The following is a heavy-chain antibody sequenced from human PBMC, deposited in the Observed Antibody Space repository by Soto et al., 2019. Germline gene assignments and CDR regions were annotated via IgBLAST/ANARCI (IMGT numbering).Heavy chain of an antibody. J-gene: IGHJ1*01. Sequence: TLSLTCTVDGSYFTSNNSWTCVRTPPGQWLEWIGEIYRTGSTTYNPSLQSRVTISLDKSEKQISLKVTSLTAADTSLYYGGRRDRRCNF. CDR3: GRRDRRCNF. V-gene: IGHV4-4*02. CDR2: IYRTGST. CDR1: GSYFTSNNS.